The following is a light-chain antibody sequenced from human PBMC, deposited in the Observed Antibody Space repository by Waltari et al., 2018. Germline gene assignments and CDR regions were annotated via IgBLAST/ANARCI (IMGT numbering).Light chain of an antibody. V-gene: IGLV2-14*01. CDR2: DVT. J-gene: IGLJ2*01. CDR1: SSDVGGYNF. CDR3: TSYTNMNTVI. Sequence: QSALTQPASVSGSPGQSITISCTGTSSDVGGYNFVSWYQQHPGKAPNLIIFDVTRWPSGVAHRFSGSKSGNTASLTISGLQAEDEADYYCTSYTNMNTVIFGGGTKVTVL.